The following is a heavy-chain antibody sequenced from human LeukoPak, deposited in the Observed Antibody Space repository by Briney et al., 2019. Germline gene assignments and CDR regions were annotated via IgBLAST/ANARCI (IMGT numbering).Heavy chain of an antibody. Sequence: GGSLRLSCAASGFTVGSNYMSWVRQAPGKGLEWVSVIYSGGSTYYADSVKGRFTISRDNSKNTLYLQMNSLRAEDTAVYYCASRYCSGGSCYLVHYYYGMDVWGQGTTVTVSS. CDR1: GFTVGSNY. CDR3: ASRYCSGGSCYLVHYYYGMDV. J-gene: IGHJ6*02. D-gene: IGHD2-15*01. CDR2: IYSGGST. V-gene: IGHV3-53*01.